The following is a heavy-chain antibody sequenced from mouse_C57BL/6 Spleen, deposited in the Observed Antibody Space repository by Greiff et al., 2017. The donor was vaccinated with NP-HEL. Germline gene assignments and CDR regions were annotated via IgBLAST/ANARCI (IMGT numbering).Heavy chain of an antibody. CDR2: IRSKSNSYAT. Sequence: EVKLVESGGGLVQPKGSLKLSCAASGFSFNTYAMNWVRQAPGQGLEWVARIRSKSNSYATYYADSVKDRFTISREDSESMLYLQMTNVKTEETARYYCVRHLDGYYEYCDVWGTGTTVTVS. CDR1: GFSFNTYA. CDR3: VRHLDGYYEYCDV. D-gene: IGHD2-3*01. V-gene: IGHV10-1*01. J-gene: IGHJ1*03.